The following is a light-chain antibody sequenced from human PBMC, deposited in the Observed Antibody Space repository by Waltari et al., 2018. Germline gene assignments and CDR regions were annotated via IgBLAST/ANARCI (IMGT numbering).Light chain of an antibody. CDR3: QQLHRYPMT. CDR2: AAS. J-gene: IGKJ1*01. V-gene: IGKV1-9*01. CDR1: QGINTF. Sequence: IQLTQSPSSLSASVGDRVASTCRASQGINTFLAWYQQKPEKAPKLLIYAASTSQSGVPSRFSGSGSGTDFTLTISSLQPEDFATYYCQQLHRYPMTFGRGTKVEIK.